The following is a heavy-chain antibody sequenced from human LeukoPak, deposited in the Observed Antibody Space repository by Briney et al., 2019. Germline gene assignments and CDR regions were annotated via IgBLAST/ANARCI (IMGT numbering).Heavy chain of an antibody. CDR2: VSYDGTKK. Sequence: GGSLRLSCAASGFTFGSYGMHWVRQAPGKGLEWVAAVSYDGTKKYYADSVKGRFTISRDNSKNTLYLQMNSLRAEDTAVYSCAKAYRWFGEFLDAFDVWGQGTMVTVSS. D-gene: IGHD3-10*01. J-gene: IGHJ3*01. V-gene: IGHV3-30*18. CDR1: GFTFGSYG. CDR3: AKAYRWFGEFLDAFDV.